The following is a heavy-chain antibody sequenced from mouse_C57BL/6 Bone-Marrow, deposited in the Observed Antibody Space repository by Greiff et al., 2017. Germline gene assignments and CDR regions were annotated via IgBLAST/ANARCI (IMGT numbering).Heavy chain of an antibody. J-gene: IGHJ3*01. V-gene: IGHV1-26*01. Sequence: VQLQQSGPELVKPGASVKISCKASGYTFTDYYMNWVKQSHGKSLEWIGDINPNNGGTSYNQKFKGKATLTVDKSSSTAYMELRSLTSEDSAVYYCARLGIYYDYDVGAYWGQGTLVTVSA. CDR2: INPNNGGT. CDR3: ARLGIYYDYDVGAY. CDR1: GYTFTDYY. D-gene: IGHD2-4*01.